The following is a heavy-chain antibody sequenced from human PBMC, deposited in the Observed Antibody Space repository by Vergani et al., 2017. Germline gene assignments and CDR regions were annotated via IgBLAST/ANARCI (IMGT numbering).Heavy chain of an antibody. CDR2: ISWNSGSI. CDR3: AKETTLFGVVISVDAFDI. V-gene: IGHV3-9*01. Sequence: EVQLVESGGGLVQPGRSLRLSCAASGFTFDDYAMHWVRQAPGKGLEWVSGISWNSGSIGYADSVKGRFTISRDNSKNTLYLQMNSLRAEDTAVYYCAKETTLFGVVISVDAFDIWGQGTMVTVSS. J-gene: IGHJ3*02. CDR1: GFTFDDYA. D-gene: IGHD3-3*01.